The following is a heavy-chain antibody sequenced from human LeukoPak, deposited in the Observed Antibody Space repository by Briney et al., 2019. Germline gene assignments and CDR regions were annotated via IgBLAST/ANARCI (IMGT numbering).Heavy chain of an antibody. CDR3: ARDQNGALDI. CDR2: INQGGSEI. CDR1: GFMFSSYW. V-gene: IGHV3-7*01. D-gene: IGHD2-8*01. Sequence: GGSLRLSCAGSGFMFSSYWMSWVRQAPGKGLEWVANINQGGSEIYYVDSVKGRFTISRDNAEKSLVLRMNSLRADDTAMYYCARDQNGALDIWGQGTMVSVSS. J-gene: IGHJ3*02.